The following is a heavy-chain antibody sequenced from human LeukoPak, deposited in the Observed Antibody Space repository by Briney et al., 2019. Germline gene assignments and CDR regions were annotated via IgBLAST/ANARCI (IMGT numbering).Heavy chain of an antibody. J-gene: IGHJ4*02. Sequence: GGSLRLSCVASGFTFSRNWMSWVRQAPGKGLEWVANIKQDGSEKNYVDSVKGRFTISRDNAENSLFLQMNSLRVEDTAVYYCAREWQGGIAAAGTRIEGDYWGQGTLVAVSS. V-gene: IGHV3-7*01. CDR3: AREWQGGIAAAGTRIEGDY. CDR1: GFTFSRNW. D-gene: IGHD6-13*01. CDR2: IKQDGSEK.